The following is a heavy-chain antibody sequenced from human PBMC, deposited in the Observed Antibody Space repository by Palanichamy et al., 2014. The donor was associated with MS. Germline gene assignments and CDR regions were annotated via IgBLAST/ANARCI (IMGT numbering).Heavy chain of an antibody. CDR1: GFTFSSYG. J-gene: IGHJ4*02. CDR3: AKDKAGYYDYVWGSYDY. D-gene: IGHD3-16*01. CDR2: ISYDGSNK. Sequence: QVQLVEVWGRRGPAWRSLRLSCAASGFTFSSYGMHWVRQAPGKGLEWVAVISYDGSNKFYSDSVKGRFTISRDNSKNTLYLQMNSLRAEDTAVYYCAKDKAGYYDYVWGSYDYWGQGTLVTVSS. V-gene: IGHV3-30*18.